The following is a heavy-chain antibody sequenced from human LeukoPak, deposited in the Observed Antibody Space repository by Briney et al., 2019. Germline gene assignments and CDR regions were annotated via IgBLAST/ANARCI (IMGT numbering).Heavy chain of an antibody. CDR2: VSGKSIAI. D-gene: IGHD6-19*01. CDR1: GFTFSDYG. Sequence: GGSLRLSCAAPGFTFSDYGMNWVRQAPGKGLEWLSFVSGKSIAIYYADSVKGRFTISRDNAKESVYLHMSSLRAEDTAVYYCAKMGLKQWPYNYFDYWGQGTQVTVSS. J-gene: IGHJ4*02. V-gene: IGHV3-48*04. CDR3: AKMGLKQWPYNYFDY.